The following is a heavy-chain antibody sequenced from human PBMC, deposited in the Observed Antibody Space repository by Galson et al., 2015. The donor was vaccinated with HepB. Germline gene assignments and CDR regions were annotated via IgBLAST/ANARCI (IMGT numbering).Heavy chain of an antibody. CDR3: TTGYYYDSSGYYYDYFDY. CDR1: GFTFSNAW. V-gene: IGHV3-15*01. D-gene: IGHD3-22*01. J-gene: IGHJ4*02. CDR2: IKSKTDGGTT. Sequence: LRLSCAASGFTFSNAWMSWVRQAPGKVLEWVGRIKSKTDGGTTDYAAPVKGRFTISRDDSKNTLYLQMNSLKTEDTAVYYCTTGYYYDSSGYYYDYFDYWGQGTLVTVSS.